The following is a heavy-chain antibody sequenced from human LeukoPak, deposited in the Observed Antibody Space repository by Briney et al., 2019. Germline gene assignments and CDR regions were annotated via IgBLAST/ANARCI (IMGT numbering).Heavy chain of an antibody. D-gene: IGHD5-18*01. Sequence: ASVKVSCKVSRYTLTELSMHWVRQAPGKGLEWMEGFDPEDGETIYAQKFQGRVTMTEDTSTDTAYMELSSLRSEDTAVYYCATDLRGYSYGSLYFDYWGQGTLVTVSS. CDR1: RYTLTELS. CDR3: ATDLRGYSYGSLYFDY. V-gene: IGHV1-24*01. CDR2: FDPEDGET. J-gene: IGHJ4*02.